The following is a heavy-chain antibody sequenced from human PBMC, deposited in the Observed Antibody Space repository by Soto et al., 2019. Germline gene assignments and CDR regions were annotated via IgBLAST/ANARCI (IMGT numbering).Heavy chain of an antibody. CDR1: GFTFDDYA. J-gene: IGHJ6*03. V-gene: IGHV3-9*01. Sequence: GGSLRLSCAASGFTFDDYAMHWVRQAPGKGLEWVSGISWNSGSIGYADSVKGRFTISRDNAKNSLYLQMNSLRAEDTALYSCAKVMAAPGPSFYDSSMDSWAKGPRSPSP. CDR2: ISWNSGSI. CDR3: AKVMAAPGPSFYDSSMDS. D-gene: IGHD2-8*02.